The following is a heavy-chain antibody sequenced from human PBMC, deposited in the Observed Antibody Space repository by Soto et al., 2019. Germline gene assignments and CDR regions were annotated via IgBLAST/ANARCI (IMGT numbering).Heavy chain of an antibody. CDR3: ARGSTTEKVDA. Sequence: PSETLSLTCAVYGGSFSGYYWSWIRQPPGKGLEWIGEINHSGSTNYNPSLKSRVTILVDTSKNQFSLKLSSVTAADTVVYYCARGSTTEKVDAWGQGTLVTVSS. CDR1: GGSFSGYY. CDR2: INHSGST. V-gene: IGHV4-34*01. J-gene: IGHJ5*02. D-gene: IGHD4-17*01.